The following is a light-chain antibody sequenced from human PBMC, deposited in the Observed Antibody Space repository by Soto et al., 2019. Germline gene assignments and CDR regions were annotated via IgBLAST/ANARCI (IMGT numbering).Light chain of an antibody. CDR1: SSNIGSHT. J-gene: IGLJ2*01. V-gene: IGLV1-44*01. CDR2: NRN. CDR3: AAWDDSLNGPR. Sequence: QSVLTQPPSASGTPGQRSTISCSGSSSNIGSHTVNWYQQLPGATPKVLIYNRNERPSGVPDRFSGSKSGSSASLAISSLQPEDEAHYYCAAWDDSLNGPRFGGGTKLTVL.